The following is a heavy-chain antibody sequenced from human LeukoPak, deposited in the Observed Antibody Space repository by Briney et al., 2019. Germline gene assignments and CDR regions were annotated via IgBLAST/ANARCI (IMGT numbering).Heavy chain of an antibody. D-gene: IGHD5-12*01. V-gene: IGHV3-66*01. Sequence: PGGSLRLSCAASGFTVSSTYMSWVRQAPGKGLEWVSVFYSGDTTYYANSVKGRFTISRDNSKNMLYLQMNSLRVEDTAVYYCGRVPSVATPAYYYYYYMDVWGKGTTVTVSS. CDR3: GRVPSVATPAYYYYYYMDV. CDR1: GFTVSSTY. J-gene: IGHJ6*03. CDR2: FYSGDTT.